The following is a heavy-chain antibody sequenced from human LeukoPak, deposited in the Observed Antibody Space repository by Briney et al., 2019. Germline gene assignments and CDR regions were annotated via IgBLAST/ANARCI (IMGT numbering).Heavy chain of an antibody. J-gene: IGHJ2*01. D-gene: IGHD6-25*01. Sequence: PSQTLSLTCTGSGGSISSGGYCWSWIRQPPGKGLEWIGCSYHSGSTYYNPSLKSRVTISVDTSKNQVSLKLGCVTAADAAVCYCARGHLARRYFDPSGPGTPVTVSS. CDR3: ARGHLARRYFDP. V-gene: IGHV4-30-2*01. CDR1: GGSISSGGYC. CDR2: SYHSGST.